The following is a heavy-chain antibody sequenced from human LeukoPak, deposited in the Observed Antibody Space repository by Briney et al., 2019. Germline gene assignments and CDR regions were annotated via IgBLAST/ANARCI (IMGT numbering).Heavy chain of an antibody. V-gene: IGHV6-1*01. J-gene: IGHJ4*02. CDR2: TYYRSNWYN. CDR1: GDSVSSNSGA. CDR3: VRDQAGLDY. D-gene: IGHD6-13*01. Sequence: SQTLSLTCALSGDSVSSNSGAWNWIRQSPSRGLEWLGRTYYRSNWYNDYAESVKSRINIKPDTSRNQFSLQLNSVTPEDTAVYYCVRDQAGLDYWGQGTLVTVSS.